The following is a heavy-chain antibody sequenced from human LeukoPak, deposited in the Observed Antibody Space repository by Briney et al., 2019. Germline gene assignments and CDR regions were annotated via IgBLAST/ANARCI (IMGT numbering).Heavy chain of an antibody. CDR2: IYPGDSDT. CDR1: GYSFTSYW. D-gene: IGHD6-19*01. Sequence: GESLKISCKGSGYSFTSYWIGWVRQMPGKGLEWMGIIYPGDSDTRYSPSFQGQVTISADKSISTAYLQWSSLKASDTAMYYCARGQQLPGIAVAGTAIDYWGQETLVTVSS. V-gene: IGHV5-51*01. J-gene: IGHJ4*02. CDR3: ARGQQLPGIAVAGTAIDY.